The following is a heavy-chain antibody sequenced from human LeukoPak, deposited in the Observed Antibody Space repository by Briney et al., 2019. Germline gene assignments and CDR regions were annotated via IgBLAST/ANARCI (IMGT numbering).Heavy chain of an antibody. CDR2: INHSGSA. CDR3: ARGQGTVTTH. V-gene: IGHV4-34*01. J-gene: IGHJ4*02. D-gene: IGHD4-17*01. Sequence: SETLSLTCAVSGGSFSGYYWTWIRQPPGKGLEWIGEINHSGSANYNPSLKSRVTISLDTSKNQFSLKLSSVTAADTAVYYCARGQGTVTTHWGQGALVTVSS. CDR1: GGSFSGYY.